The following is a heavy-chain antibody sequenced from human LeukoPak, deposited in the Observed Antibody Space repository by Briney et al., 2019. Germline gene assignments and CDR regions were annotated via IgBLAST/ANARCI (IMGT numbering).Heavy chain of an antibody. CDR3: AKDQWGDSYAFDI. CDR2: IYYSGST. V-gene: IGHV4-39*02. D-gene: IGHD2-21*02. J-gene: IGHJ3*02. Sequence: SETLSLTCTVSGGSISSSSYYWGWIRQPPGKGLEWIGSIYYSGSTYYNPSLKSRVTISVDTSKNQFSLKLSSVTAADTAVYYCAKDQWGDSYAFDIWGQGTMVTVSS. CDR1: GGSISSSSYY.